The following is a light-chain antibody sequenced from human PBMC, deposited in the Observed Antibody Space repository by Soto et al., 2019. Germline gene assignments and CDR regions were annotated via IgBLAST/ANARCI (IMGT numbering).Light chain of an antibody. CDR2: LNTDGSH. CDR3: QTWGTGIQV. J-gene: IGLJ2*01. Sequence: QPVLTQSPSASASLGASVKLTCTLSSGHSNYAIAWHQQQPEKGPRYLLKLNTDGSHNKGDGIPDRFSGSSSGAERYLTISSLQSEDEADYYCQTWGTGIQVFGGGTQLTVL. V-gene: IGLV4-69*01. CDR1: SGHSNYA.